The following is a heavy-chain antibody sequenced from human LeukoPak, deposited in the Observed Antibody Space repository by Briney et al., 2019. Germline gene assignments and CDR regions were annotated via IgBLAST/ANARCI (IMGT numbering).Heavy chain of an antibody. D-gene: IGHD3-16*01. Sequence: GGSLRLSCAASGFTFIDDWTHCVRQAPGKGPEWVGHIKARRSGGTTEYAAPVGGRFTILRDDSRSILNLQMNNLKTEDTALYYCSRGHYGYWGLGTLVTVSS. CDR2: IKARRSGGTT. J-gene: IGHJ4*02. CDR3: SRGHYGY. V-gene: IGHV3-15*01. CDR1: GFTFIDDW.